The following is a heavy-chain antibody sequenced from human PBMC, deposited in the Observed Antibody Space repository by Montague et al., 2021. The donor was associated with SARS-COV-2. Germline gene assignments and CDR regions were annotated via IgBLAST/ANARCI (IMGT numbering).Heavy chain of an antibody. CDR2: IYYSGST. J-gene: IGHJ5*02. V-gene: IGHV4-59*01. Sequence: SETLSLTCTVSGGSISSYYWSWIRQPPGKGLELIGYIYYSGSTNYNPSLKSRVTISVDTSKNQFSLKLSSVTAADTAVYYCARVAPRYDLITIFGVVIPDWFDPWGQGTLVTVSS. D-gene: IGHD3-3*01. CDR3: ARVAPRYDLITIFGVVIPDWFDP. CDR1: GGSISSYY.